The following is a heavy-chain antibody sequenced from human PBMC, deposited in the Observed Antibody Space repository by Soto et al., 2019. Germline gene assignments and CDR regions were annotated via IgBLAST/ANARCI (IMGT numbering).Heavy chain of an antibody. CDR2: ISSSGSTI. V-gene: IGHV3-48*03. Sequence: EVQLVESGGGLVQPGGSLRLSCAASGFTFSSYEMNWVRQAPGKGLEWVSYISSSGSTIYYADSVKGRFTISRDNAKNPLYLQMNSLRAEDTAVYYCARDYDSSGYFSLLDYWGQGTLVTVSS. CDR3: ARDYDSSGYFSLLDY. D-gene: IGHD3-22*01. J-gene: IGHJ4*02. CDR1: GFTFSSYE.